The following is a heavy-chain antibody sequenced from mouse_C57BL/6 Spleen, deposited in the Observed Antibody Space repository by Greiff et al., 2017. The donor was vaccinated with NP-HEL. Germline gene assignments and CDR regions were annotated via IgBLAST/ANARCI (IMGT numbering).Heavy chain of an antibody. CDR3: TRRPMVTTWSPYAMDY. D-gene: IGHD2-2*01. CDR1: GFTFSDAW. V-gene: IGHV6-6*01. J-gene: IGHJ4*01. Sequence: EVQLQESGGGLVQPGGSMKLSCAASGFTFSDAWMDWVRQSPEKGLEWVAEIRNKANNHATYYAESVKGRFTISRDDSKSSVYLQMNSLRAEDTGIYYGTRRPMVTTWSPYAMDYWGQGTSVTVSS. CDR2: IRNKANNHAT.